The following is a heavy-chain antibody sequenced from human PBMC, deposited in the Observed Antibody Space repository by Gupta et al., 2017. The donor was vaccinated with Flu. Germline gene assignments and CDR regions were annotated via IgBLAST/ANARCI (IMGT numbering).Heavy chain of an antibody. Sequence: QVQLHESGPGLVQPSETLSLTCSGSGASISSYCWNWIRHPAGKGLEWIGRLYTSGSTSYSPSLKSRVTMSVDTSKNQFYLELTSVTAADTAMYYCARDCSGGTCYPGYGRYFDLWGRGTLVTVSS. CDR2: LYTSGST. D-gene: IGHD2-15*01. V-gene: IGHV4-4*07. CDR3: ARDCSGGTCYPGYGRYFDL. CDR1: GASISSYC. J-gene: IGHJ2*01.